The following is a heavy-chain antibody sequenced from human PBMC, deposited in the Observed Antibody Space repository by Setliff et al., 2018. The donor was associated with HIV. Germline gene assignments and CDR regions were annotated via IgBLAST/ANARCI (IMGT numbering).Heavy chain of an antibody. CDR2: INHSGSI. D-gene: IGHD3-10*01. Sequence: GSLRLSCAASGFTFDDYGMSWVRQAPGKGLEWIGKINHSGSINYNPSLKSRVPISVDTFWGSVTAADTAVYYCASLDGSESPYIYYYYMDVWGKGTTVTVSS. V-gene: IGHV4-34*01. J-gene: IGHJ6*03. CDR1: GFTFDDYG. CDR3: ASLDGSESPYIYYYYMDV.